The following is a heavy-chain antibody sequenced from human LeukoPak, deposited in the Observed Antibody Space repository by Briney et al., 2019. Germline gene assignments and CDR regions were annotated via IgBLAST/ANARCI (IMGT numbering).Heavy chain of an antibody. Sequence: SETLSLTCAVYGGSFSGYYWSWVRQPPGKGLERIGEINHSGSTNYNPSLMSRVTISVDTSKNQFSLKLSSVTAADTAVYYCASTIGSLLWFGELLPRTYDYWGQGTLVTVSS. CDR3: ASTIGSLLWFGELLPRTYDY. CDR2: INHSGST. D-gene: IGHD3-10*01. V-gene: IGHV4-34*01. CDR1: GGSFSGYY. J-gene: IGHJ4*02.